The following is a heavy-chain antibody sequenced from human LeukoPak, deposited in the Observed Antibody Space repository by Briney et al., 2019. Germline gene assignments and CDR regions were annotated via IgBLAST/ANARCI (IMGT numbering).Heavy chain of an antibody. CDR3: APGTGDLGY. D-gene: IGHD7-27*01. J-gene: IGHJ4*02. CDR2: IYHSGST. CDR1: GGSISSGGYY. V-gene: IGHV4-30-2*01. Sequence: SETLSLTCTVSGGSISSGGYYWSWIRQPPGKGLEWIGYIYHSGSTYYNPSLKSRVAISVDRSKNQFSLKLSSVTAADTAVYYCAPGTGDLGYWGQGTLVTVSS.